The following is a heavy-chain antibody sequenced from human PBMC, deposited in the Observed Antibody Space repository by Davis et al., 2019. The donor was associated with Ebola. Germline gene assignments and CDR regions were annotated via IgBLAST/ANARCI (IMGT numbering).Heavy chain of an antibody. CDR1: GYTFTSYD. J-gene: IGHJ6*02. CDR3: ARGRDIVVVPAAMRYHYYGMDV. CDR2: MNPNSGNT. Sequence: ASVKVSCKASGYTFTSYDINWVRQATGQGLEWMGWMNPNSGNTGYAQKFQGRVTMTRNTSISTAYMELSSLRSEDTAVYYCARGRDIVVVPAAMRYHYYGMDVWGQGTTVTVSS. V-gene: IGHV1-8*01. D-gene: IGHD2-2*01.